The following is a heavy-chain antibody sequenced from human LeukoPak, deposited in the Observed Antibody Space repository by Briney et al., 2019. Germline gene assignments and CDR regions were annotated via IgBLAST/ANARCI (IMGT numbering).Heavy chain of an antibody. Sequence: PGGSLRLSCAASGFTVSSNYMSWVRQAPGKGLEWVSVIYSGGSTYYADSVKGRFTISRDNSKNTLYLQMNSLRAEDTAVYYCARDRGSIVGATRYFDYWGQGTLVTVSS. V-gene: IGHV3-66*01. CDR3: ARDRGSIVGATRYFDY. J-gene: IGHJ4*02. CDR2: IYSGGST. CDR1: GFTVSSNY. D-gene: IGHD1-26*01.